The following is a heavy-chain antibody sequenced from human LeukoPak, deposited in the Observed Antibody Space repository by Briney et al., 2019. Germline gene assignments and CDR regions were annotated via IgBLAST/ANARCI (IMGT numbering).Heavy chain of an antibody. CDR2: INPNSGGT. J-gene: IGHJ4*02. D-gene: IGHD3-22*01. CDR3: ARKSYYYDSSGFDY. CDR1: GYTFTGYY. Sequence: ASVKVSCKASGYTFTGYYMHWVRQAPGQGLEWMGWINPNSGGTNYALKFQGRVTMTRDTSISTAYMELSGLRSDDTAVYYCARKSYYYDSSGFDYWGQGTLVTVSS. V-gene: IGHV1-2*02.